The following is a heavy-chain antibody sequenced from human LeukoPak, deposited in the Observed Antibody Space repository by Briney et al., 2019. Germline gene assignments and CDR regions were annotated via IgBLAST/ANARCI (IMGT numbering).Heavy chain of an antibody. V-gene: IGHV3-66*01. D-gene: IGHD3-3*01. J-gene: IGHJ4*02. CDR3: ARGGVESAGRYYFDY. Sequence: PGGSLRLSCAASGFTVSSDYMSWVRQAPGKGLEWVSVICPGGSTHYTDSVKGRFTISRDNSKNTLYLQMNSLRGEDTAVYYCARGGVESAGRYYFDYWGQGTLLTVSS. CDR1: GFTVSSDY. CDR2: ICPGGST.